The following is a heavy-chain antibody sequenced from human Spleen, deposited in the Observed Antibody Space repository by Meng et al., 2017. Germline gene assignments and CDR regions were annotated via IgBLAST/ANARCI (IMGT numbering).Heavy chain of an antibody. J-gene: IGHJ5*02. CDR2: IGYSGTI. Sequence: QLQLQESGPGLVKPSETLSLTCTVSGGSTTSTSYYWDWIRQSPAKGLEWIGTIGYSGTIVYNPSLSSRVTMTLDKSKNQFSLKLSSVTAADTAVYYCARIPDYDTSASWGQGTLVTVSS. D-gene: IGHD3-22*01. V-gene: IGHV4-39*07. CDR1: GGSTTSTSYY. CDR3: ARIPDYDTSAS.